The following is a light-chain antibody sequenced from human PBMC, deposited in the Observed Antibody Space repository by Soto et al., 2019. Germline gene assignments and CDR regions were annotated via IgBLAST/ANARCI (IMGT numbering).Light chain of an antibody. Sequence: GDRVTITCRASQNINNWIAWYQQKPGKAPKFLIYDASTLESGVPSRFSGSGFGTEFSLTISSLQPDDFGSYYCKHMRTFGQGTKVEMK. CDR2: DAS. V-gene: IGKV1-5*01. CDR1: QNINNW. J-gene: IGKJ1*01. CDR3: KHMRT.